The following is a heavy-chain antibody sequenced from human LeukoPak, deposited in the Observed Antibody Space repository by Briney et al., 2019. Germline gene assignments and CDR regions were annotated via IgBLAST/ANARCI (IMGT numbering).Heavy chain of an antibody. D-gene: IGHD3-22*01. Sequence: VASVKVSCKASGGTFSSYAISWVRQAPGQGLEWMGGIIPIFGTAIYAQKFQGRVTITTDESTSTAYMELSSLRSEDTAVYYCARSGADYYDSSGYYSAEYFQHWGQGTLVTVSS. J-gene: IGHJ1*01. CDR3: ARSGADYYDSSGYYSAEYFQH. CDR2: IIPIFGTA. V-gene: IGHV1-69*05. CDR1: GGTFSSYA.